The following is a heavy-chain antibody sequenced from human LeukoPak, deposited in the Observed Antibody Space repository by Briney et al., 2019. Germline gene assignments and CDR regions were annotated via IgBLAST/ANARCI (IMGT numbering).Heavy chain of an antibody. D-gene: IGHD5-24*01. Sequence: PGGSLRLSCAASGFIFSRHGMNWVRQAPGKGLEWVSGISPSGDITYYADSVKGRFTISRDNSKNTLYLQMNSLRAEDTAVYYCARGAQRWLQSYFDYWGQGTLVTVSS. CDR1: GFIFSRHG. V-gene: IGHV3-23*01. CDR2: ISPSGDIT. CDR3: ARGAQRWLQSYFDY. J-gene: IGHJ4*02.